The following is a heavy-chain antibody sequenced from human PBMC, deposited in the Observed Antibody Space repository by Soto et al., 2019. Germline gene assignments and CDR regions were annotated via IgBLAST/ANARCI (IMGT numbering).Heavy chain of an antibody. CDR2: IYYSGST. Sequence: QLQLQESGPGLVXPSXXLSLTCTVSGGSISSSSYYWGWIRQPPGKGLEWIGSIYYSGSTYYNPSLKSRVTISVDTSNNQFSLKLSSVTAADTAVYYCARHKSFTMVRGVAFEPWGQGTLVTVSS. V-gene: IGHV4-39*01. CDR3: ARHKSFTMVRGVAFEP. CDR1: GGSISSSSYY. D-gene: IGHD3-10*01. J-gene: IGHJ5*02.